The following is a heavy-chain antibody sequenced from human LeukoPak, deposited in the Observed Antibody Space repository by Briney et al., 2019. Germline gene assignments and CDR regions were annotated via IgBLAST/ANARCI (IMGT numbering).Heavy chain of an antibody. D-gene: IGHD6-13*01. CDR3: ARGVIAGIAAAGTFVMDV. J-gene: IGHJ6*03. CDR2: IYYSGST. CDR1: GGSISSHY. V-gene: IGHV4-59*11. Sequence: SETLSLTCTVSGGSISSHYWSWIRQPPGKGLEWIGYIYYSGSTNYNPSHKSRVTISVDTSKNQFSLKLSSVTAADTAVYYCARGVIAGIAAAGTFVMDVWGKGTTVTVSS.